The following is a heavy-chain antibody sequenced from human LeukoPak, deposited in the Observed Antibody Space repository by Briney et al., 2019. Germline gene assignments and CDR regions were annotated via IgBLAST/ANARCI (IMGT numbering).Heavy chain of an antibody. D-gene: IGHD2-8*01. V-gene: IGHV3-21*01. Sequence: TPGGSLRPSCAASGFTFSSYSMNWVRQAPGKGLEWVSSISSSSSYIYYADSVKGRFTISRDNAKNSLYLQMNSLRAEDTAVYYCARDPVAMVDYYYMDVWGKGTTVTVSS. CDR3: ARDPVAMVDYYYMDV. CDR2: ISSSSSYI. J-gene: IGHJ6*03. CDR1: GFTFSSYS.